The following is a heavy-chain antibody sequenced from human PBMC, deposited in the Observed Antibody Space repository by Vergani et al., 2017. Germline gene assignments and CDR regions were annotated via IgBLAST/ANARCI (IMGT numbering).Heavy chain of an antibody. CDR3: GAAITVTTKGVYYYYGMDV. D-gene: IGHD4-17*01. Sequence: EVQLVESGGGLVQPGGSLRLSCAASGFTFSSYSMNWVRPAPGKGLEWVSYISSSSSSIYYADSVKGRFTISRDNAKNSLYLQMNSLRAEDTAVYYCGAAITVTTKGVYYYYGMDVWGQGTTVTVSS. CDR2: ISSSSSSI. J-gene: IGHJ6*02. CDR1: GFTFSSYS. V-gene: IGHV3-48*01.